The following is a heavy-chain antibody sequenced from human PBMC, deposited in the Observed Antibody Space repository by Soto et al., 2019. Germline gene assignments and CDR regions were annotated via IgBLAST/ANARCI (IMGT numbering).Heavy chain of an antibody. D-gene: IGHD4-4*01. V-gene: IGHV3-48*01. CDR2: ISKRGDSM. CDR1: GFTFSSYA. J-gene: IGHJ6*02. Sequence: GGSLRLSCAASGFTFSSYAMNWVRQTPGKGLEWVSHISKRGDSMYYADSVKGRFTISRDNAKNTLYLQMNSLRAEDTAVYYRAKMQQSNGMDVWGQGTTVTVSS. CDR3: AKMQQSNGMDV.